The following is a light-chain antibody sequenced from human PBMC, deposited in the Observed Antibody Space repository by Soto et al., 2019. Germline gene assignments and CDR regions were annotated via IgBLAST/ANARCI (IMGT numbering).Light chain of an antibody. CDR2: EGS. Sequence: QSVLTQPASVSGSPGQSITISCTGTSSDLGSYNLVSWYQQHPDKAPKLMIYEGSQRPSGVSNRFPGSKSGNTASLTISGLQAEDEADYYCCSYAGSTTLYVFGPGTKLTVL. V-gene: IGLV2-23*01. CDR1: SSDLGSYNL. J-gene: IGLJ1*01. CDR3: CSYAGSTTLYV.